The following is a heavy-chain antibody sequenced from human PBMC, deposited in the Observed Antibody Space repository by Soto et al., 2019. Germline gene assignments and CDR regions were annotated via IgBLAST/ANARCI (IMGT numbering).Heavy chain of an antibody. CDR3: AKFRFSGYYHFDY. Sequence: EVQLLESGGGLVQPGGSLRLSCAASGFTFSSYAMSWVRQAPGKGLEWVSTISGSGGSTYYADSVKGRFTISRDNSKNTLYLQMNSLRAEDTAVYYCAKFRFSGYYHFDYWGQGTLVTVSS. CDR2: ISGSGGST. D-gene: IGHD3-22*01. J-gene: IGHJ4*02. V-gene: IGHV3-23*01. CDR1: GFTFSSYA.